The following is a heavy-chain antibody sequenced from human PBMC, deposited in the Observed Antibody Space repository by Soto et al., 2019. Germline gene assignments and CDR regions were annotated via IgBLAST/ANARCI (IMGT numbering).Heavy chain of an antibody. Sequence: PGGSLRLSCVTSGLTFSDYWMSWVRQAPGKGLEWVANIKQDESEKNYLDSVKGRFTISRDNAKNSLYLQMNSLRAEDTAVYYCASDRFRGTYYLRGVTYFFEEWGQGAPVTVSS. CDR3: ASDRFRGTYYLRGVTYFFEE. CDR2: IKQDESEK. D-gene: IGHD1-26*01. J-gene: IGHJ4*02. V-gene: IGHV3-7*03. CDR1: GLTFSDYW.